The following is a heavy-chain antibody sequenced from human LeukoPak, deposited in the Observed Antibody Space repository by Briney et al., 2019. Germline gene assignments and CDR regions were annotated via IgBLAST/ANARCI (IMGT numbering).Heavy chain of an antibody. V-gene: IGHV3-48*03. CDR2: ISSSGSTI. D-gene: IGHD3-10*02. J-gene: IGHJ6*04. CDR3: AELGVTMIGGV. CDR1: GFTFSSYE. Sequence: PGGSLRLSCAASGFTFSSYEMNWVRQAPRKGLEWVSYISSSGSTIYYADSVKGRFPNSRDNAKNSLYLQMNSLRAEDTAVYYCAELGVTMIGGVWGKGTTVTISS.